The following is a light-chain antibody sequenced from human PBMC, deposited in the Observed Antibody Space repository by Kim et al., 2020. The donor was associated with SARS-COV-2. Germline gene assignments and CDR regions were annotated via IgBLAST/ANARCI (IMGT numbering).Light chain of an antibody. CDR1: QSVSSY. Sequence: SPGERATLACRASQSVSSYLAWYQQKPGQSPRLLISDASNRASGIPARFSGSGSGTDFTLTISSLEPEDFAVYYCQQRSDWPPITFGQGTRLEIK. CDR3: QQRSDWPPIT. CDR2: DAS. V-gene: IGKV3-11*01. J-gene: IGKJ5*01.